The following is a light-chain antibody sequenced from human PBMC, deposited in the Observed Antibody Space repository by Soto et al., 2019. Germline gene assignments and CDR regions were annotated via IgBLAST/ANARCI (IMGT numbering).Light chain of an antibody. CDR3: AAWDGSLSGLV. CDR2: KTN. V-gene: IGLV1-47*01. CDR1: SSNIGSNY. J-gene: IGLJ2*01. Sequence: QLVLTQPPSASGTPGQRVTISCSGSSSNIGSNYVCWYQLLPGTAPKLLMYKTNQRPSGVPDRFSGSKSGTSASLAISGLRSEDEADYYCAAWDGSLSGLVFGGGTKLTVL.